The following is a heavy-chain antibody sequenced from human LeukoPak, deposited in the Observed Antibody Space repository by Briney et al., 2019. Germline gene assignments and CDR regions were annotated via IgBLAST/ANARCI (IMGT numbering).Heavy chain of an antibody. CDR3: TRSGYYPTDAFDI. Sequence: ASVKVSCKASGYTFTSYDINWVRQATGQGLEWMGWMNPNSGNTGYAQKFQGRVTMTRNTSISTAYMELSSLRSEDTAVYYCTRSGYYPTDAFDIWGQGTMVTVSS. V-gene: IGHV1-8*01. D-gene: IGHD3-3*01. CDR2: MNPNSGNT. CDR1: GYTFTSYD. J-gene: IGHJ3*02.